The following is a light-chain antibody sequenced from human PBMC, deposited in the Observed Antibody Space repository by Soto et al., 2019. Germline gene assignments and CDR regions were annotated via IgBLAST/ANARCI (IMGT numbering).Light chain of an antibody. Sequence: QSALTQPRSVSGSPGQSVTISCTGTSSDVGGYNYVSWYQHHPGKAPKLMVYEVNKRPSGVPDRFSGSKSGNTASLTVSGLQAEDEADYYCTSHAGTINFPYIFGTGTKLTVL. CDR2: EVN. CDR1: SSDVGGYNY. J-gene: IGLJ1*01. CDR3: TSHAGTINFPYI. V-gene: IGLV2-8*01.